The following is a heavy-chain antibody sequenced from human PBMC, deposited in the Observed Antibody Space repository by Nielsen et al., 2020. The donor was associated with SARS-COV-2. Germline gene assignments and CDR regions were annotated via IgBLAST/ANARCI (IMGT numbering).Heavy chain of an antibody. CDR3: ARGTRVGYSSGLGFQY. Sequence: EYLKLSCAASGFTFSSYDMHWVRQATGKGLEWVSAIGNAGDTYYLDSVKGRFTISRENANNSLYLQMNSLRAVDTAVYYCARGTRVGYSSGLGFQYWGQGTQVTVSS. V-gene: IGHV3-13*01. CDR1: GFTFSSYD. J-gene: IGHJ4*02. D-gene: IGHD5-18*01. CDR2: IGNAGDT.